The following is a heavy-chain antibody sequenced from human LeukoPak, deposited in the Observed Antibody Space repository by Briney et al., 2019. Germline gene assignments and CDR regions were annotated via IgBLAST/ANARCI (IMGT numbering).Heavy chain of an antibody. Sequence: PGGSLRLSCAASGFTFDDYAMHWVRQAPGKGLEWVSGISWNSGSIGYADSVKGRFTISRDNSKNSLYLQMDSLRTEDTALYYCAKEGGGYDLDAFDIWGQGTMVTVSS. D-gene: IGHD5-12*01. J-gene: IGHJ3*02. V-gene: IGHV3-9*01. CDR1: GFTFDDYA. CDR3: AKEGGGYDLDAFDI. CDR2: ISWNSGSI.